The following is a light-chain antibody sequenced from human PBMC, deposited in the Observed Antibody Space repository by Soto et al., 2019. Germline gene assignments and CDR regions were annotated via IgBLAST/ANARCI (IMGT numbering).Light chain of an antibody. CDR1: QDISDY. V-gene: IGKV1-33*01. CDR2: DAS. J-gene: IGKJ2*01. CDR3: QQYDNLPPLT. Sequence: DIQMTQSPSSLSASVGVRITITCQASQDISDYLNWYQQKPGKPPKLLIYDASNLETGVPSRFSGSGSGTDFTFTISSLQPEDIATYYCQQYDNLPPLTFGQGTKVEIK.